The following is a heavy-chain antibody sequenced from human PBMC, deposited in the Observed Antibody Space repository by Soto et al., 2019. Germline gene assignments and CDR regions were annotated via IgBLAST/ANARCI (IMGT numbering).Heavy chain of an antibody. J-gene: IGHJ5*02. CDR1: GYTFTSYA. V-gene: IGHV1-3*01. Sequence: ASVKVSCKASGYTFTSYAMHWVRQAPGQRLEWMGWINAGNGNTKYSQKFPGRVTITRDTSASTAYMELSSLRSDDTAVYYCARDGGVQARFDPWDQGTLVTVSS. D-gene: IGHD2-8*02. CDR2: INAGNGNT. CDR3: ARDGGVQARFDP.